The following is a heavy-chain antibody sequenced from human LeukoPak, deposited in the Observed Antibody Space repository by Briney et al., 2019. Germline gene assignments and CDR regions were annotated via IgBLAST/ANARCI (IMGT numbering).Heavy chain of an antibody. D-gene: IGHD2-2*02. CDR3: ARNSHTSPFHY. V-gene: IGHV4-39*01. Sequence: SETLSLTCTVSGGSISSSSYYWGWIRQPPGKGLGWIGSINYSGSTFYNPSLKSRVTVSVDTSKNQFSLRLSSVTAADTAVYYCARNSHTSPFHYWGQGTLVTVSS. J-gene: IGHJ4*02. CDR1: GGSISSSSYY. CDR2: INYSGST.